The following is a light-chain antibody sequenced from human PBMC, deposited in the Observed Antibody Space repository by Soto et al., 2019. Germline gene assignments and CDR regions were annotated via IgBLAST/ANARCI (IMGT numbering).Light chain of an antibody. J-gene: IGLJ2*01. CDR1: TSDIGTYNY. Sequence: QSVLTQPASVSGSPGQSITISCAGTTSDIGTYNYVSWYQQYPGQAPKLMIYYVSNRPSGVSNRFSGSKSGNTASLTISGLQAEDEADYYCSSYTGGSTRVIFGGGTKLTVL. CDR3: SSYTGGSTRVI. CDR2: YVS. V-gene: IGLV2-14*01.